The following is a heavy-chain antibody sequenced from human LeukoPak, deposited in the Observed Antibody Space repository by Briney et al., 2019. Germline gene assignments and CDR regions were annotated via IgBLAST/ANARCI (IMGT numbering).Heavy chain of an antibody. CDR2: IYDSGST. V-gene: IGHV4-39*07. D-gene: IGHD2-15*01. CDR1: GGSIRSSSFY. J-gene: IGHJ4*02. CDR3: ARSGWQLGSLIFDY. Sequence: SETLSLTCTVSGGSIRSSSFYWGWVRQPPGKGLEWIANIYDSGSTYYNPSLKSRVTISVDTSKNQFSLKLSSVTAADTAVYYCARSGWQLGSLIFDYWGQGTLVTVSS.